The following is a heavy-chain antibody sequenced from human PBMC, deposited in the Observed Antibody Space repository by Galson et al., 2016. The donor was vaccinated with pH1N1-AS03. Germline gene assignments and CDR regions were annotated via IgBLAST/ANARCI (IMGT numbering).Heavy chain of an antibody. CDR1: GFTFDDYG. Sequence: SLRLSCAASGFTFDDYGMTWVRQRPGKGLEWVSGINWDGGSTGYGDSVKGRFTISRDNAKKALYLQMNSLRGGDTALYYCAKSPGYCSAGSCSDQGYLDSWGQGTLVTVSS. D-gene: IGHD2-15*01. V-gene: IGHV3-20*04. CDR3: AKSPGYCSAGSCSDQGYLDS. J-gene: IGHJ4*02. CDR2: INWDGGST.